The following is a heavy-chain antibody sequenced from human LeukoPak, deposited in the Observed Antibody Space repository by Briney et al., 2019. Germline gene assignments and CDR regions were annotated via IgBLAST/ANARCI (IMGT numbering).Heavy chain of an antibody. Sequence: PGGSLRLSCAASEFIFSNYEVNWFRQAPGKGLERISYKPRGRNNIYYSDSVKGRFAVSIDPAKNSVYLQMNSLRGEDTAVYYCSSWLGDLLLSLWGQGTMVTVSS. D-gene: IGHD6-19*01. CDR3: SSWLGDLLLSL. CDR2: KPRGRNNI. CDR1: EFIFSNYE. J-gene: IGHJ3*01. V-gene: IGHV3-48*03.